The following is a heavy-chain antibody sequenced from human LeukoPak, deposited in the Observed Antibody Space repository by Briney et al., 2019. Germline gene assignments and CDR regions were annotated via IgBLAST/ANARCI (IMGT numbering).Heavy chain of an antibody. Sequence: GGSLRLSCAASGFTFTSYWMNWVRQAPGMGLEWVANIKQDGSEKYYVDSVKGRITISRDNAKNSLYLQMNSLRAEDTAVYYCARDPDRDGVDYWGQGTLVTVSS. J-gene: IGHJ4*02. V-gene: IGHV3-7*01. CDR3: ARDPDRDGVDY. CDR2: IKQDGSEK. D-gene: IGHD1-14*01. CDR1: GFTFTSYW.